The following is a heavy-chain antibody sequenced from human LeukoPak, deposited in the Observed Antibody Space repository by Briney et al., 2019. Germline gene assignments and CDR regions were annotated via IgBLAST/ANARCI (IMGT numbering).Heavy chain of an antibody. J-gene: IGHJ4*02. V-gene: IGHV5-51*01. CDR2: IYPGDSDT. D-gene: IGHD3-22*01. CDR3: ARNFYDSSGLKYIDY. CDR1: GYRFTTYW. Sequence: GESLKISCQGSGYRFTTYWIAWLRQMPGKGLEWMGIIYPGDSDTRYSPSFQGQVTISADKSINTAYLQWSSLKASDTAMYYCARNFYDSSGLKYIDYWGQGTLVTVSS.